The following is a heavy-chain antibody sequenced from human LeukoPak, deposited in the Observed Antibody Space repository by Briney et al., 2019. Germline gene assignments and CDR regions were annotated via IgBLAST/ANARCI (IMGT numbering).Heavy chain of an antibody. CDR2: IYTSGST. CDR1: GGSISSYY. Sequence: PSETLSLTCTVFGGSISSYYWSWIRQPAGKGLEWIGRIYTSGSTNYNPSLKSRVTMSVDTSKNQFSLKLSSVTAADTAVYYCAREHLLFGELYYFDYWGQGTLVTVSS. D-gene: IGHD3-10*01. CDR3: AREHLLFGELYYFDY. J-gene: IGHJ4*02. V-gene: IGHV4-4*07.